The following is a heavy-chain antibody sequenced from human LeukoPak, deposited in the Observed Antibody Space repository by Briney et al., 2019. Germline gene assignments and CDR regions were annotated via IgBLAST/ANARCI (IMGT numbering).Heavy chain of an antibody. V-gene: IGHV3-15*01. CDR2: IKNKIDGGTT. CDR3: ATEYGHDSSFDM. Sequence: GGSLRLSCAASGFTFSNYWMSWVRQAPGKGLEWVGRIKNKIDGGTTDYAAPVKGRFTISRDDSKNTLYLQMNSLKSEDTAVYYCATEYGHDSSFDMWGQGTMVTVSS. D-gene: IGHD1-1*01. CDR1: GFTFSNYW. J-gene: IGHJ3*02.